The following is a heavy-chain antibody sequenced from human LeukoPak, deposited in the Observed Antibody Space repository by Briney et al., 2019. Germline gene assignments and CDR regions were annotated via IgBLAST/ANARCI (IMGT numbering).Heavy chain of an antibody. Sequence: GGSRKPSCAAAGSTFSSDAMQCVRQAEGRGLERVAVISYDGSNKYYADSVKGRFTISRDNSKNTLYLQMNSLRAEDTAVYYCARDTHALRRHTIGDYWGQGTLVTVSA. CDR1: GSTFSSDA. CDR2: ISYDGSNK. D-gene: IGHD5-24*01. V-gene: IGHV3-30*01. CDR3: ARDTHALRRHTIGDY. J-gene: IGHJ4*02.